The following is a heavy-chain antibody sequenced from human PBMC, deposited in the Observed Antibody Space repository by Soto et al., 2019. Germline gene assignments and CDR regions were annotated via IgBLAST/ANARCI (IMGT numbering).Heavy chain of an antibody. D-gene: IGHD3-3*01. CDR2: IYYSGST. CDR3: ARVRDYGMDV. CDR1: GGSISSGGYY. J-gene: IGHJ6*02. Sequence: SETLSLTCTVSGGSISSGGYYWSWIRQHPGKGLEWIGYIYYSGSTYYNPSLKSRVTISVDTSKNQFSLKLSSVTAADTAVYYCARVRDYGMDVWGQGTTVTVSS. V-gene: IGHV4-31*03.